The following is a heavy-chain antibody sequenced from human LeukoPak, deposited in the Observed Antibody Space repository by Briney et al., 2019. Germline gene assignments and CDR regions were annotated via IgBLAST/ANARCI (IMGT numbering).Heavy chain of an antibody. CDR3: VRDRYNYGDYPFDY. V-gene: IGHV3-74*01. CDR1: GFSFSSHW. Sequence: GGSLRLSCAASGFSFSSHWMHWVRQTPGKGLVWVARINGDGTTSSHADSVKGRFTISRDNAKKSLYLQMNSLRAEDTAVYYCVRDRYNYGDYPFDYWGQGALVTVSS. CDR2: INGDGTTS. D-gene: IGHD4-17*01. J-gene: IGHJ4*02.